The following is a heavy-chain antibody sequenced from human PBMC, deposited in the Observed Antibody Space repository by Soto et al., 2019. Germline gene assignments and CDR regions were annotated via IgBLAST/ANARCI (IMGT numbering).Heavy chain of an antibody. CDR1: GFTFSSYA. D-gene: IGHD3-3*01. CDR3: ARGHYEVYGMDV. CDR2: ISYDGSNK. J-gene: IGHJ6*02. V-gene: IGHV3-30-3*01. Sequence: LRLSCAASGFTFSSYAMHWVRQAPGKGLEWVAVISYDGSNKYYADSVKGRFTISRDNSKNTLYLQMSSLRAEDTAVYYCARGHYEVYGMDVWGQGTTVTVSS.